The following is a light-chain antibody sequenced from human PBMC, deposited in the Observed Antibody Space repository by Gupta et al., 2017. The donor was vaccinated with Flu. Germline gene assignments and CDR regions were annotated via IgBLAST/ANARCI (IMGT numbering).Light chain of an antibody. J-gene: IGLJ3*02. CDR1: SGSIASNY. V-gene: IGLV6-57*03. CDR2: EDN. CDR3: QSYDSSNPV. Sequence: NFMLTQPHSVSESPGKTVTISCTRSSGSIASNYVQWYQQPPASAPTTVIYEDNHRPSGVPDRFSGSIDSSSNSASLTISELKTEDEADYYCQSYDSSNPVFGGGTKLTVL.